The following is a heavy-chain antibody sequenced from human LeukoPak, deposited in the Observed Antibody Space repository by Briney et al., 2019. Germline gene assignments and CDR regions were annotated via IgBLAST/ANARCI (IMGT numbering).Heavy chain of an antibody. V-gene: IGHV4-59*01. CDR2: IYYSGST. Sequence: PSETLSLTCTVSGGSISSYYWSWIRQPPGKGLEWIGYIYYSGSTNYNPSLKSRVTISVDTSKNQFSLKLSSVTTADTAVYYCARDLGSTSRLYYYGMDVWGQGTTVTVSS. CDR1: GGSISSYY. D-gene: IGHD2-2*01. CDR3: ARDLGSTSRLYYYGMDV. J-gene: IGHJ6*02.